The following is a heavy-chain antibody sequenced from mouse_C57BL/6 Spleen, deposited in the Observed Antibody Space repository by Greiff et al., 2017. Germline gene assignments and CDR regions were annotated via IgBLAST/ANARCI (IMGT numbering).Heavy chain of an antibody. J-gene: IGHJ2*01. CDR2: IYPGSGST. CDR3: ARSNSSGMDFDY. D-gene: IGHD3-2*02. Sequence: VQLQESGPELVKPGASVKISCTASGYAFSSSWLNWVKQRPGQGLEWIGDIYPGSGSTNYNEKFKSKATLTVDTSSSTAYLQLSSLTSEDSAVYYWARSNSSGMDFDYWGQGTLSQSPQ. CDR1: GYAFSSSW. V-gene: IGHV1-55*01.